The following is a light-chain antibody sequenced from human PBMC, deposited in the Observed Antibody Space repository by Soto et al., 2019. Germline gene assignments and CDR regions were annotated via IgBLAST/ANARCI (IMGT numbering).Light chain of an antibody. J-gene: IGKJ4*01. Sequence: EIVLTQSPATLSVSPGERATLSCRASQSFSSNLAWYQQKPGQAPRLLIYGASTRATGIPARFSGSGSGTEFTLTISSLQSEDFAVYYCQQYNNWPVFGGGTKVDIK. CDR3: QQYNNWPV. V-gene: IGKV3-15*01. CDR2: GAS. CDR1: QSFSSN.